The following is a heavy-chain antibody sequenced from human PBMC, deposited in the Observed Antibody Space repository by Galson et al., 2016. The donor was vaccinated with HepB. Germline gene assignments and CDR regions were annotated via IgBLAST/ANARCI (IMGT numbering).Heavy chain of an antibody. J-gene: IGHJ5*02. CDR3: ARVVWPTPVPGTFGWLGP. Sequence: LTCAVSGGSISSTNWWSWVRQPPGEGLEWIGEIYHRGNINYNPSLRSRATISLDMSTNQFSLTLTPVTAADTAVYYCARVVWPTPVPGTFGWLGPWGQGALVTVSS. CDR2: IYHRGNI. V-gene: IGHV4-4*02. CDR1: GGSISSTNW. D-gene: IGHD6-13*01.